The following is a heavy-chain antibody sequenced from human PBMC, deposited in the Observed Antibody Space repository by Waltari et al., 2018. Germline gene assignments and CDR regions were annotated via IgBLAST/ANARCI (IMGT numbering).Heavy chain of an antibody. CDR1: GGTFSSYA. CDR2: IIPIFGTA. CDR3: ARDGYSGYDLNVWWFDP. J-gene: IGHJ5*02. V-gene: IGHV1-69*12. Sequence: QVQLVQSGAEVKKPGSSVKVSCKASGGTFSSYAISWVRPAPGQGLEWMGGIIPIFGTANYAQKCQGRVTITADESTSTAYMELSSLRSEDTAVYYCARDGYSGYDLNVWWFDPWGQGTLVTVSS. D-gene: IGHD5-12*01.